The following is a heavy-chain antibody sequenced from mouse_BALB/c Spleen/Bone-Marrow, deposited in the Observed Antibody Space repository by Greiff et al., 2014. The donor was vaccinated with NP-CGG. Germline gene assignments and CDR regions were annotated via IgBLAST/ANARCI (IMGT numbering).Heavy chain of an antibody. CDR1: GYTFTDYA. CDR3: ARSGKVRNAMDY. V-gene: IGHV1S137*01. Sequence: QVQLQQPGAELVRPGVSVKISCKGSGYTFTDYAIHWVNQSHAKSLEWIGLISGYYGDAIYNQKFKGKATMTVDKSSSTAYMDLAGLTSEDSAIYYCARSGKVRNAMDYWGQGTSVTVSS. J-gene: IGHJ4*01. D-gene: IGHD2-14*01. CDR2: ISGYYGDA.